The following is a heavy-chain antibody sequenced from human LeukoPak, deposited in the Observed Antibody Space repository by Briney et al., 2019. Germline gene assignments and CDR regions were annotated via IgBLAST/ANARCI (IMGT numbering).Heavy chain of an antibody. V-gene: IGHV3-9*01. CDR3: AKDAYGGATFFYYMDV. J-gene: IGHJ6*03. CDR1: GFTFDDYA. CDR2: ISWNSGNI. Sequence: GGSLRLSCAGSGFTFDDYAMHWVRQTPGKGLEWVSGISWNSGNIAYADFVGGRFTISRDNAKNSLSLQMNSLSDEDTAVYYCAKDAYGGATFFYYMDVWGKGTTVTVSS. D-gene: IGHD2/OR15-2a*01.